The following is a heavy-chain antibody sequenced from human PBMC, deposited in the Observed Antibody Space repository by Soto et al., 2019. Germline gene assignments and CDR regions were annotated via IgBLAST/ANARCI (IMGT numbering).Heavy chain of an antibody. V-gene: IGHV3-30*18. CDR2: ISYDGSNK. J-gene: IGHJ4*02. Sequence: GGSLRLSCAASGFTFSSYGMHWVRQAPGKGLEWVAIISYDGSNKYYADSVKGRFTISRDNSKNTLYLQMNSLRAEDTAVYYCAKDQEDGYHPFDYWGQGTLVTVSS. D-gene: IGHD5-12*01. CDR1: GFTFSSYG. CDR3: AKDQEDGYHPFDY.